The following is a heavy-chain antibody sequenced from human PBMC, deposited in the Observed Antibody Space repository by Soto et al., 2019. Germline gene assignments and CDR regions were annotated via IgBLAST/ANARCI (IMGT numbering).Heavy chain of an antibody. V-gene: IGHV3-9*01. D-gene: IGHD4-17*01. J-gene: IGHJ6*02. CDR1: GFTFDDYA. Sequence: GGSLRLSCAASGFTFDDYAMHWVRQAPGKGLEWVSGISWNSGSIGYADSVKGRLTISRDNAKNSLYLQMNSLRAEDTALYYCAKVIDPYGDYEYYYYYGMDVWGQGTTVTVSS. CDR3: AKVIDPYGDYEYYYYYGMDV. CDR2: ISWNSGSI.